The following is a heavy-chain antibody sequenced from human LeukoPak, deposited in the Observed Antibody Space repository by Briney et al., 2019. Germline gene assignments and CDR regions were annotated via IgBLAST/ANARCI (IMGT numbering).Heavy chain of an antibody. CDR3: ATGRSIRYFDY. V-gene: IGHV4-59*08. Sequence: PSETLSLTCTVSGVSIFSYYWNWIRQPPGQGLEWIGYIHYSGTTNYNPSLKSRVSISIDTSKSQFSLKLTSATAADTAIYYCATGRSIRYFDYWGQGTLVTVSS. D-gene: IGHD4-17*01. CDR2: IHYSGTT. J-gene: IGHJ4*02. CDR1: GVSIFSYY.